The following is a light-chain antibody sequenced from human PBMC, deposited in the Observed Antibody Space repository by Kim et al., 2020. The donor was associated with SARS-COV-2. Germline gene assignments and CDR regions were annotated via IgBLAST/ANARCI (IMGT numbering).Light chain of an antibody. CDR3: NSRDISGNHVV. V-gene: IGLV3-19*01. J-gene: IGLJ3*02. CDR2: GKN. CDR1: SLRSYY. Sequence: LGQTVRITCQGDSLRSYYASWFQQKPGQAPVLVIYGKNNRPSGIPDRFSGSSSGNTASLTITGAQAEDEADYYCNSRDISGNHVVFGGGTQLTVL.